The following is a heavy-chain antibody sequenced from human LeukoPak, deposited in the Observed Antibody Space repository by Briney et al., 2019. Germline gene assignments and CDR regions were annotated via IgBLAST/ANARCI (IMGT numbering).Heavy chain of an antibody. J-gene: IGHJ5*02. V-gene: IGHV4-30-2*01. D-gene: IGHD3-10*01. Sequence: SQTLSLTCAVSGGSISSGGYSWSWIRQPPGKGLEWIGYIYHSGSTYYNPSLKSRVTISVDRSKNQFSLKLSSVTAADTAVYYCAGLLWFGELYRENWLDPWGQGTLVTVSS. CDR3: AGLLWFGELYRENWLDP. CDR1: GGSISSGGYS. CDR2: IYHSGST.